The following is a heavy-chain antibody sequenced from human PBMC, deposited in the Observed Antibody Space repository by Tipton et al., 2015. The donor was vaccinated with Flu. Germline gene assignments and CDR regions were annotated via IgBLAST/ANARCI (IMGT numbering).Heavy chain of an antibody. CDR3: ARTGYSSSWLYFQH. J-gene: IGHJ1*01. D-gene: IGHD6-13*01. CDR1: GGSISSSSYY. CDR2: IYYFGST. Sequence: TLSLTCTVSGGSISSSSYYWGWIRQPPGKGLEWIGSIYYFGSTFYSPSLKSRISMSLDTSKNQFSLKLSSVTAADTAVYYCARTGYSSSWLYFQHWGQGTLVTVSS. V-gene: IGHV4-39*07.